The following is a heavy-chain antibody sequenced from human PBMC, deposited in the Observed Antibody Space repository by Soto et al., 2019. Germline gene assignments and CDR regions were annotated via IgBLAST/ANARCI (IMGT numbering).Heavy chain of an antibody. J-gene: IGHJ4*02. CDR2: IYNSGST. V-gene: IGHV4-30-2*06. CDR3: SSSRVVTTYFDY. CDR1: GGSISRAGYS. Sequence: QLQLQESGSRLVKPSQTLSLTCAVSGGSISRAGYSWSWIRQSPGKGLEWIGYIYNSGSTFYNPSLKSRLTISVDTSKNQLSLQLNTVTAPDTAVYYCSSSRVVTTYFDYRGQGTLVTVSS. D-gene: IGHD2-21*02.